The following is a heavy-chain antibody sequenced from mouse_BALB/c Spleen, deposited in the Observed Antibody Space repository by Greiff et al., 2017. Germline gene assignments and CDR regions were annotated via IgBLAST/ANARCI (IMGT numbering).Heavy chain of an antibody. CDR2: ISSGSSTI. Sequence: EVQLVESGGGLVQPGGSRKLSCAASGFTFSSFGMHWVRQAPEKGLEWVAYISSGSSTIYYADIVTGRFTISRDNTKNTLFLQMTSLRSEDTAMYYCARRGSSFYYAMDYWGQGTSVTVSS. V-gene: IGHV5-17*02. CDR1: GFTFSSFG. D-gene: IGHD1-1*01. J-gene: IGHJ4*01. CDR3: ARRGSSFYYAMDY.